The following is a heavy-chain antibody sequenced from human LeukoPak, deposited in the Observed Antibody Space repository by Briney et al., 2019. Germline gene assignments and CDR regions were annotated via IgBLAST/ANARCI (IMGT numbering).Heavy chain of an antibody. CDR1: GFSFSGHW. CDR2: ISPTGSTT. CDR3: ARGPNSNWSGLNF. Sequence: GGSLRLSCTASGFSFSGHWMHWARQLPGKGLVWVSRISPTGSTTSYADSVKGRFTVSRDNAKNTLYLQVNNLRAEDTAVYYCARGPNSNWSGLNFWGQGTLLTVSS. V-gene: IGHV3-74*01. J-gene: IGHJ4*02. D-gene: IGHD6-6*01.